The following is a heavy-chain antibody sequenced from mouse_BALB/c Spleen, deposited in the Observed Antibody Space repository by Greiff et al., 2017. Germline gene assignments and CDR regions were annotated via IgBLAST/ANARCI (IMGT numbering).Heavy chain of an antibody. D-gene: IGHD1-1*01. V-gene: IGHV1S135*01. CDR1: GYSFTSYY. Sequence: VQLQQSGPELMKPGASVKISCKASGYSFTSYYMHWVKQSHGKSLEWIGYIDPLNGGTSYNQKFKGKATLTVDKSSSTAYMHLSSLTSEDSAVYYCARSDYYGSSLRAMDYWGQGTSVTVSS. J-gene: IGHJ4*01. CDR2: IDPLNGGT. CDR3: ARSDYYGSSLRAMDY.